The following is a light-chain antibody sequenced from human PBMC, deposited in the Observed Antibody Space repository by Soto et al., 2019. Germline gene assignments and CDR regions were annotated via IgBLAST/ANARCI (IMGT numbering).Light chain of an antibody. CDR1: QSVSSN. CDR2: GAS. J-gene: IGKJ1*01. CDR3: QQYNNWPQT. V-gene: IGKV3-15*01. Sequence: EIVMTQSPATLSVSPGERATLSCRASQSVSSNLAWYQQQPGKAPRLLIYGASTRATGIPARFSGSRSGTEFTLTISSLQSEDFAVYYCQQYNNWPQTFGQGTKVEIK.